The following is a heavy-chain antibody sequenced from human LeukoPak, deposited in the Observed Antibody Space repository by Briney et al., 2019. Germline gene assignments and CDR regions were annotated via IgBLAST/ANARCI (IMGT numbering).Heavy chain of an antibody. CDR3: KGRGWLPDYYGMDV. D-gene: IGHD3-9*01. J-gene: IGHJ6*02. Sequence: QPGGSLRLSCAASGFTFSDHYMDWVRQAPGKGLEWVGRTRNKANSYTTEYAASVKGRFTISRDDSKNTLYLQMNSLKTEDTAVYYCKGRGWLPDYYGMDVWGQGTTVTVSS. V-gene: IGHV3-72*01. CDR1: GFTFSDHY. CDR2: TRNKANSYTT.